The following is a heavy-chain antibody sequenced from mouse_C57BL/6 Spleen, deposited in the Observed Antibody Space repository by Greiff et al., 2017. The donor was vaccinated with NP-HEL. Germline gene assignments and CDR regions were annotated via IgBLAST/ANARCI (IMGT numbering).Heavy chain of an antibody. V-gene: IGHV1-82*01. CDR1: GYAFSSSW. CDR3: ARYGSRPYWYFDV. J-gene: IGHJ1*03. Sequence: QVQLKQSGPELVKPGASVKISCKASGYAFSSSWMNWVKQRPGKGLEWIGRIYPGDGDTNYNGKFKGKATLTADKSSSTAYMQLSSLTSEDSAVYFCARYGSRPYWYFDVWGTGTTVTVSS. D-gene: IGHD1-1*01. CDR2: IYPGDGDT.